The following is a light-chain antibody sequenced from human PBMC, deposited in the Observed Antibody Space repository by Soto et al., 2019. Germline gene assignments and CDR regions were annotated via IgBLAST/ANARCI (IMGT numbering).Light chain of an antibody. CDR3: CSYAGGSTVV. J-gene: IGLJ2*01. Sequence: QSALTQPASVSGSPGQSITISCTGTSSDVGGYNYVSWYQQHPVRPPKLIIFEGNKRPSGVSNRFSASKSGNTASLAISGLQAEDEADYHCCSYAGGSTVVCGGGTKLTVL. V-gene: IGLV2-23*01. CDR1: SSDVGGYNY. CDR2: EGN.